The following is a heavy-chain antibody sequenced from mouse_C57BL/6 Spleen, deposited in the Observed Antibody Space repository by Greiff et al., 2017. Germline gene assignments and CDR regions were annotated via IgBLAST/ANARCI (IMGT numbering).Heavy chain of an antibody. Sequence: VQVVESGPELVKPGASVQISCKASGYAFSSSWMNWVKQRPGKGLEWIGRIYPGDGDTNYNGKFKGKATLTADKSSSTAYMQLSSLTSEDSAVYFCARGSNYVGDYWGQGTTLTVSS. CDR3: ARGSNYVGDY. V-gene: IGHV1-82*01. D-gene: IGHD2-5*01. CDR2: IYPGDGDT. CDR1: GYAFSSSW. J-gene: IGHJ2*01.